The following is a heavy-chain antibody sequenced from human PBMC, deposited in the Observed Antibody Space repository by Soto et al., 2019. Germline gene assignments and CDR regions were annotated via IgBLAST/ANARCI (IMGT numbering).Heavy chain of an antibody. Sequence: SETLSLTCTVSGGSISRSSYYWGWIRQPPGKGLEWIGNIYYSGNTYYNPSLQSRVTISVDTSKNQFSLKLTSATDADTAVYYCARRITRPERFDYWGQGALVTVSS. CDR1: GGSISRSSYY. CDR2: IYYSGNT. CDR3: ARRITRPERFDY. D-gene: IGHD1-20*01. J-gene: IGHJ4*02. V-gene: IGHV4-39*01.